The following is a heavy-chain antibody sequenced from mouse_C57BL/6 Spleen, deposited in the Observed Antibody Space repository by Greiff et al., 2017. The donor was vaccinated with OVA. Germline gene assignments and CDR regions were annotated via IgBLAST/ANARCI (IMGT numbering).Heavy chain of an antibody. CDR1: GYTFTSYW. D-gene: IGHD1-1*01. V-gene: IGHV1-7*01. CDR3: ARDSTTVVATCDY. J-gene: IGHJ2*01. Sequence: VQLQQSGAELAKPGASVKLSCKASGYTFTSYWMHWVKQRPGQGLEWIGYINPSSGYTKYNQKFKDKATLTADKSSSTAYMQLSSLTYEDSAVYYCARDSTTVVATCDYWGQGTTLTVSS. CDR2: INPSSGYT.